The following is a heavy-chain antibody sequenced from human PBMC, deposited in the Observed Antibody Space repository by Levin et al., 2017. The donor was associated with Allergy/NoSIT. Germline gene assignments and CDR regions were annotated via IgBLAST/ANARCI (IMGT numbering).Heavy chain of an antibody. CDR2: ITTSGTYI. Sequence: GESLKISCAASGFTFSTYTMHWVRQAPGRGLEWVSSITTSGTYIYYGDSVKGRFTISRDNAKNSLYLQMNSLRAEDTAVYHCARDQGGFCSGSGGSCYTILDFWGQGTLVTVSS. J-gene: IGHJ4*02. D-gene: IGHD2-15*01. CDR3: ARDQGGFCSGSGGSCYTILDF. CDR1: GFTFSTYT. V-gene: IGHV3-21*01.